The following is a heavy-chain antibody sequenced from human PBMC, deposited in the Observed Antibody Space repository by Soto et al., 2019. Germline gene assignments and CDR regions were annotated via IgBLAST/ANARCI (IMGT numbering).Heavy chain of an antibody. CDR2: INPSGGST. V-gene: IGHV1-46*01. J-gene: IGHJ6*02. CDR3: ARVLGVGPASDYGMDV. D-gene: IGHD3-10*01. Sequence: ASVKVSCQASGYTFTSYYMHWVRQAPGQGLEWMGVINPSGGSTSYAQKFQGRVTMTRDTSTSTVYMELSSLRSEDTAVYYCARVLGVGPASDYGMDVWGQGTTVTVSS. CDR1: GYTFTSYY.